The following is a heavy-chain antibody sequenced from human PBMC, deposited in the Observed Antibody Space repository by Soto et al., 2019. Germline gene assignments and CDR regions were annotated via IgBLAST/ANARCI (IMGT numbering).Heavy chain of an antibody. CDR3: AREGYSSCSGPRQNRFDP. D-gene: IGHD6-13*01. V-gene: IGHV1-8*01. J-gene: IGHJ5*02. Sequence: APVTFSLKASGSTCTSDSINWVRHATGQGFEWVGWVNPNSGNTGYAQKFQGRVTMTKNTSISTACMELSRLTSEFPAVYYCAREGYSSCSGPRQNRFDPWGQGTLVTVSS. CDR1: GSTCTSDS. CDR2: VNPNSGNT.